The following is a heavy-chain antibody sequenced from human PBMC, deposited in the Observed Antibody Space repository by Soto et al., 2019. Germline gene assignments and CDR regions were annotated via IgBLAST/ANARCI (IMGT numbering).Heavy chain of an antibody. D-gene: IGHD3-3*01. CDR3: ARSPITYDFWSGCPPDYYYYGMDV. V-gene: IGHV4-59*01. CDR2: IYYSGST. Sequence: SETLSLTCTVSGGSISSYYWSWIRQPPGKGLEWIGYIYYSGSTNYNPSLKSRVTISVDTSKNQFSLKLSSVTAADTAVYYCARSPITYDFWSGCPPDYYYYGMDVWGQGTTVTVSS. J-gene: IGHJ6*02. CDR1: GGSISSYY.